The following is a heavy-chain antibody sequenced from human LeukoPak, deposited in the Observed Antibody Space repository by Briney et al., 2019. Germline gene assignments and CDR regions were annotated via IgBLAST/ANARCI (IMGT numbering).Heavy chain of an antibody. J-gene: IGHJ4*02. V-gene: IGHV4-59*01. Sequence: SETLSLTCTVSDGSINSYYWSWIRQPPGKGLEWIGYIYYSGGTSYNPSLKSRVTISVDTSKNQFSLRLNSVTAADTAVYYCAREGDTYGQYYFDYWGQGTLVTVSS. CDR3: AREGDTYGQYYFDY. CDR1: DGSINSYY. D-gene: IGHD5-18*01. CDR2: IYYSGGT.